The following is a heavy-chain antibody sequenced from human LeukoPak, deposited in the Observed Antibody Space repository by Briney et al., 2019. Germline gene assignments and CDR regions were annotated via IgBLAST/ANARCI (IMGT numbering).Heavy chain of an antibody. Sequence: GGSLRLSCAASGFTFSSYAMSWVRQAPGKGLEWVSAISGSGGSTYYADSVKGRFTISRANSKNTLYLQMNSLRAEDTAVYYCAKDDSYYDILTGYSRVNGMDVWGQGTTVTVSS. J-gene: IGHJ6*02. V-gene: IGHV3-23*01. CDR1: GFTFSSYA. CDR3: AKDDSYYDILTGYSRVNGMDV. CDR2: ISGSGGST. D-gene: IGHD3-9*01.